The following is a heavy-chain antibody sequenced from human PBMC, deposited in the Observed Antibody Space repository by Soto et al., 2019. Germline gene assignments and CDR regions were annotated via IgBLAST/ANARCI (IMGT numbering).Heavy chain of an antibody. CDR3: ARAVGYCSGGSCSRDTY. Sequence: ASVKVSCKASGYTFTSYYMHWVRQAPGQGLEWMGIINPSGGSTSYAQKFQGRVTMTRDTSTSTVYMELSSLRSEDTAVYYCARAVGYCSGGSCSRDTYWGQGTLVTVSS. CDR1: GYTFTSYY. D-gene: IGHD2-15*01. CDR2: INPSGGST. V-gene: IGHV1-46*01. J-gene: IGHJ4*02.